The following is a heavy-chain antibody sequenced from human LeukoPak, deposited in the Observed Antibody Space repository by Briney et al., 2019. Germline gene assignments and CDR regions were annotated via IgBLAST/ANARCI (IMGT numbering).Heavy chain of an antibody. J-gene: IGHJ4*02. CDR2: TYYRSKWYN. CDR1: GDSVSSKSAT. V-gene: IGHV6-1*01. D-gene: IGHD6-13*01. Sequence: SQTLSLTCALSGDSVSSKSATWTWIRQSPSRGLEWLGGTYYRSKWYNDYAVSVKGRITINPDTSKNQFSLHLNFVTPEDTAVYYCARVGQRYSSAWYYVDYYDYWGQGTLVTVSS. CDR3: ARVGQRYSSAWYYVDYYDY.